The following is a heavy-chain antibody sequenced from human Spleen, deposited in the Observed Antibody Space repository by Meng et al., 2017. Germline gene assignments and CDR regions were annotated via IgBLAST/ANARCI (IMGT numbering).Heavy chain of an antibody. Sequence: SLKISCAASGFTFDDYAMHWVRQAPGKGLEWVSGISWNSGSIGYADSVKGRFTISRDNAKNSLYLQMNSLRAEDTALYYCAKGYCSGGSCYWYFDLWGRGTLVTVSS. CDR1: GFTFDDYA. D-gene: IGHD2-15*01. J-gene: IGHJ2*01. V-gene: IGHV3-9*01. CDR3: AKGYCSGGSCYWYFDL. CDR2: ISWNSGSI.